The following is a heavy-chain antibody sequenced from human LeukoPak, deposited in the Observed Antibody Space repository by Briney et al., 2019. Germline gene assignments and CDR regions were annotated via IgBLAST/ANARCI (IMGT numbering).Heavy chain of an antibody. D-gene: IGHD5-18*01. CDR3: AGGYSYGFGYYYMDV. CDR1: GYSISSGYY. V-gene: IGHV4-38-2*02. Sequence: SETLSLTCTVSGYSISSGYYWGWIRHPPGKGLEWIGSIYHSGSTYYNPSLKSRVTISVDTSKNQFSLKLSSVTAADTAVYYCAGGYSYGFGYYYMDVWGKGTTVTISS. CDR2: IYHSGST. J-gene: IGHJ6*03.